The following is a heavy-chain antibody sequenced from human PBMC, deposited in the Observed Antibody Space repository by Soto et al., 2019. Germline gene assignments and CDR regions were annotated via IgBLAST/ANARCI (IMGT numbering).Heavy chain of an antibody. J-gene: IGHJ2*01. V-gene: IGHV3-23*01. CDR2: IKSGGETT. CDR1: GFTFGTYG. CDR3: AKAPRGGHYGDWYFDL. Sequence: EVQLLESGGGLVQPGGSLRLSCAGSGFTFGTYGMSWVRLAPGRGLEWVSAIKSGGETTYYPDSVKGRFTISRDNSTNSLYMQRNSLRAEDTDIYYWAKAPRGGHYGDWYFDLWGRGTLVTVSS. D-gene: IGHD3-10*01.